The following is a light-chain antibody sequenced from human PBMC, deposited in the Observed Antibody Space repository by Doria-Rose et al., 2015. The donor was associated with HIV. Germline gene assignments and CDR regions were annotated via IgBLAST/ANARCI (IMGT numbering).Light chain of an antibody. J-gene: IGKJ3*01. Sequence: EIVLTQSPLSLSVTPGQPASISCRSSQSLVNSDGKTYLYWYLQKPGQSPQLLIYEVSNRFSGVPDRFSGSGSVTDFTLKISRVEPEDFGVYYCMQTILLPFTFGPGTTVDIK. CDR3: MQTILLPFT. V-gene: IGKV2D-29*02. CDR2: EVS. CDR1: QSLVNSDGKTY.